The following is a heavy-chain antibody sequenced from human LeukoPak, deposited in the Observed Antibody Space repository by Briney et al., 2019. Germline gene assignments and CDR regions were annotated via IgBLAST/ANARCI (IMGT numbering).Heavy chain of an antibody. Sequence: GGSLRLSRVAPGFAFDDYDMHWVRQAPGKGLEWVAFIRSDGYHTYYTDAVKGRFITTRDNFKNTLYLQMNSLRLEDMAVYCCAKPSGSGVDYWGRRARVTVSS. CDR1: GFAFDDYD. CDR3: AKPSGSGVDY. J-gene: IGHJ4*01. V-gene: IGHV3-30*02. D-gene: IGHD1-26*01. CDR2: IRSDGYHT.